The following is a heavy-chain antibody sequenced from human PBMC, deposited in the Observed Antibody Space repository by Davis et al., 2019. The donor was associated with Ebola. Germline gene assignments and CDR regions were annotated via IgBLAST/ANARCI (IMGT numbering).Heavy chain of an antibody. CDR2: ISSSSSYI. Sequence: GGSLRLSCAASGFTFSSYSMNWVRQAPGKGLEWVSSISSSSSYIYYADSVKGRFTISRDNAKNSLYLQMNSLRAEDTAVYYCARDVSEYSSSDVDYWGQGTLVTVSS. V-gene: IGHV3-21*01. CDR1: GFTFSSYS. CDR3: ARDVSEYSSSDVDY. J-gene: IGHJ4*02. D-gene: IGHD6-6*01.